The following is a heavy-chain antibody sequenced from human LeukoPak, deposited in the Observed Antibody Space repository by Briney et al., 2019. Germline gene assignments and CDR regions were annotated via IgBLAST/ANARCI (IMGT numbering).Heavy chain of an antibody. J-gene: IGHJ3*01. CDR1: GGSVSSTHY. D-gene: IGHD3-22*01. CDR2: IYYGGST. CDR3: AKSTYYYDTFVNAFDL. V-gene: IGHV4-39*07. Sequence: MSSETLSLTCTVSGGSVSSTHYWGWIRQPPGKGLEWIGSIYYGGSTYYNASLRSRVTTSVDTSKNQFSLKLSSVTAADTAVYYCAKSTYYYDTFVNAFDLWGQGTVVTASS.